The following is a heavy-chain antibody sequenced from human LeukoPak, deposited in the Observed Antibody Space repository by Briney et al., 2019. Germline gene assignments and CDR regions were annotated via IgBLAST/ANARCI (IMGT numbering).Heavy chain of an antibody. CDR1: GFTFSSYG. V-gene: IGHV3-23*01. D-gene: IGHD2-15*01. J-gene: IGHJ3*02. CDR3: AKSVAPYCSGGSCFDAFDI. Sequence: PGGTLRLSCAASGFTFSSYGMSWVRQAPGKGLEWVSAISGSGGSTYYADSVKGRLTISRDNSKNTLYLQMNSLRAEDTAVYYCAKSVAPYCSGGSCFDAFDIWGQGTMVTVSS. CDR2: ISGSGGST.